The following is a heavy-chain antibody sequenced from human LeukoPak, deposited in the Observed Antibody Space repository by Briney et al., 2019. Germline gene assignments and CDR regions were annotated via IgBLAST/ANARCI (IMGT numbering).Heavy chain of an antibody. Sequence: GGSLRLSCAASGFTFSDYYMRWIRQAPGKGLEWVSYISSIGSTIYYADSVKGRFTISRDNAKNSLYLQMNSLRAEDTAVYYCARNQMKGIAAAGTGFDYWGQGALGTVSS. D-gene: IGHD6-13*01. V-gene: IGHV3-11*01. J-gene: IGHJ4*02. CDR1: GFTFSDYY. CDR2: ISSIGSTI. CDR3: ARNQMKGIAAAGTGFDY.